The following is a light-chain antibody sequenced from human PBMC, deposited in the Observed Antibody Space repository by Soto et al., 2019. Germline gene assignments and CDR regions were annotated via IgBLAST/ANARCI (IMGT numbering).Light chain of an antibody. CDR3: QPYHAYPLT. V-gene: IGKV1D-16*01. CDR1: QGVSSW. J-gene: IGKJ4*01. CDR2: AAA. Sequence: DIQMTQSPSSLSAFVGDTVTITCRASQGVSSWLAWYQQKPGKAPKTLIAAAASLQSGVPSRFRGSGSGTDFTLTIRNLQPEDFAIYYCQPYHAYPLTFGVGTKVEIK.